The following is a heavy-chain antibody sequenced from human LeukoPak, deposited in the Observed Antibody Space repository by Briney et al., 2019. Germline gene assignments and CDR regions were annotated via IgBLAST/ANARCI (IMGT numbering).Heavy chain of an antibody. D-gene: IGHD3-3*01. Sequence: RASVKVSCKASGYTFTSYGISWVRQTPGQGLEWMGWISAYNGNTNYAQKLQGRVTMTTDTSTSTAYMELRSLRSDDTAVYYCARDHKLRFLEWLPYYYYMDVWGKGTTVTVSS. CDR3: ARDHKLRFLEWLPYYYYMDV. CDR2: ISAYNGNT. J-gene: IGHJ6*03. V-gene: IGHV1-18*01. CDR1: GYTFTSYG.